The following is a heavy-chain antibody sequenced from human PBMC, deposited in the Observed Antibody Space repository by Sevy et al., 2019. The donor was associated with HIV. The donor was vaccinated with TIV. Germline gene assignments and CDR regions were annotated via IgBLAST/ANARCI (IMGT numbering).Heavy chain of an antibody. V-gene: IGHV3-13*01. Sequence: GGSLRLSCAASGFTFSGSDMHWVRQVKGKGLEWISSIGTLADTFYADSVKGRSTISRDNAQSYLYLHMSSLKVGDTALYFCVRGLQTHCDRTACPLDYWGQGTLVTVSS. CDR1: GFTFSGSD. D-gene: IGHD2-21*01. CDR2: IGTLADT. J-gene: IGHJ4*02. CDR3: VRGLQTHCDRTACPLDY.